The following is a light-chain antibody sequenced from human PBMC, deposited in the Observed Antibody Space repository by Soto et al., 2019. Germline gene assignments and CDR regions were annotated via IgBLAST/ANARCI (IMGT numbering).Light chain of an antibody. CDR3: HQYDTYS. V-gene: IGKV1-5*01. CDR1: QNIGDW. Sequence: EIQMTQSPSTMSGSVGDRVTITCRASQNIGDWLAWYRPKPGTAPKLLIYHASTLVSGVPSRFSGSGSGTEFTLTISRMQPDYFATYFCHQYDTYSFGQGTKVDIK. CDR2: HAS. J-gene: IGKJ1*01.